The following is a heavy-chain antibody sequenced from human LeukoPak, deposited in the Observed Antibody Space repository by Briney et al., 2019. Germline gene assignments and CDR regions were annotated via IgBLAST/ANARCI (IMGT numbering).Heavy chain of an antibody. CDR3: AKDLIL. V-gene: IGHV3-30*02. Sequence: PVGALRLSCATSGFTFSTSDMHSGRQAPGKGLEWVSFIQYDGSRKNYVDSVKGRFTISRDNYKNTLYLQMFSLRPEDTAVYFCAKDLILWGQGTVVTVSS. CDR1: GFTFSTSD. CDR2: IQYDGSRK. J-gene: IGHJ3*01.